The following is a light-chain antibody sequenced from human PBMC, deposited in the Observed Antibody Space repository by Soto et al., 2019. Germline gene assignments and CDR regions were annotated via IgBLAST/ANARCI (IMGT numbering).Light chain of an antibody. CDR3: AAWDDSLSGPV. V-gene: IGLV1-47*02. J-gene: IGLJ3*02. CDR2: SNN. CDR1: SSNIGSDV. Sequence: QSVLTQPPSASGTPGQRVTVSCSGSSSNIGSDVVNWYQQLPGTAPKLLIYSNNQRPSGVPDRFSGSKSGTSASLAISGLRSEDEADYYCAAWDDSLSGPVFGGGTKVTVL.